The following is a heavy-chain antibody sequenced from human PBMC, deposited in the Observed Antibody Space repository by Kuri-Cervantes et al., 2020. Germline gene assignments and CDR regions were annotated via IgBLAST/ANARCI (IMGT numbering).Heavy chain of an antibody. CDR3: AREQLYCSGGSCYLGMDV. J-gene: IGHJ6*02. D-gene: IGHD2-15*01. CDR2: ISYDGSNK. CDR1: GVTFSSYS. Sequence: GGSLRLSCAASGVTFSSYSMNWVRQAPGKGLEWVAVISYDGSNKYYADSVKGRFTISRDNSKNTLYLQMNSLRAEDTAVYYCAREQLYCSGGSCYLGMDVWGQGTTVTVSS. V-gene: IGHV3-30*03.